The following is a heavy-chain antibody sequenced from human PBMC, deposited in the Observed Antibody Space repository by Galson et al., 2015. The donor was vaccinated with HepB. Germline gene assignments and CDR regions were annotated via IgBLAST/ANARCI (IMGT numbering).Heavy chain of an antibody. Sequence: SCKASGYTFTYRYLHWVRQAPGQALEWMGWITPFNGNTNYAQKFQDRVTITRDRSMSTAYMELSSLRSEDTAMYYCASAYGGNGDYYMDVWGKGTTVTVSS. CDR2: ITPFNGNT. CDR1: GYTFTYRY. D-gene: IGHD4-23*01. J-gene: IGHJ6*03. V-gene: IGHV1-45*02. CDR3: ASAYGGNGDYYMDV.